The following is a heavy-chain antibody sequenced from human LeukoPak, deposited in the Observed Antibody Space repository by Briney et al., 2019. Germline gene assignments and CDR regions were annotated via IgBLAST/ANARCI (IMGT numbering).Heavy chain of an antibody. Sequence: GASVKVSCKASGGTFSSYTISWVRQAPGQGLEWMGRIIPILGIANYAQKFQGRVTITADKSTNTAYMELSSLRSEDTAVYYCARESGYCSSTSCYTGIWFDPWGQGTLVTVSS. J-gene: IGHJ5*02. CDR2: IIPILGIA. V-gene: IGHV1-69*04. CDR3: ARESGYCSSTSCYTGIWFDP. D-gene: IGHD2-2*02. CDR1: GGTFSSYT.